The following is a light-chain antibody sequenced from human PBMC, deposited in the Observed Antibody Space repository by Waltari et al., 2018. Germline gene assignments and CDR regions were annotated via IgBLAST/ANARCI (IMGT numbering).Light chain of an antibody. J-gene: IGKJ1*01. V-gene: IGKV3-20*01. CDR2: GAS. CDR3: QQYGSSPRT. CDR1: QTVSSSY. Sequence: EIVLTQSPGTLSLSPGERATLSCRASQTVSSSYLAWYQQRPGQTPRILISGASRRATGIPERVSGTGSGTDFTLTISRLEPEDFAVYYCQQYGSSPRTFGQGTKVEIK.